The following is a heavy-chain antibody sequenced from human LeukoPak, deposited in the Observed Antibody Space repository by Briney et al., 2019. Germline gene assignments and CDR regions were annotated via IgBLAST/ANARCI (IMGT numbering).Heavy chain of an antibody. V-gene: IGHV4-4*07. CDR3: AREFSWGYYFDY. CDR1: GGSISSYY. CDR2: IYASGST. D-gene: IGHD3-16*01. J-gene: IGHJ4*02. Sequence: PSETLSLTCSVAGGSISSYYCSWIRQPAGKGLEWVGRIYASGSTTYTPSLKSRVTMSVDTSKNQFSLKLSSVTAADTAVYYCAREFSWGYYFDYWGQGTLVTVSS.